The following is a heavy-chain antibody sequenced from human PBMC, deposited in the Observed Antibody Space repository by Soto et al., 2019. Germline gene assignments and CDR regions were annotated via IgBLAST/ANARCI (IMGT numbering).Heavy chain of an antibody. CDR3: ARDWGSRGSYYGMDV. Sequence: EVQVVESGGGLIQPGGSLRLSCAASEFTVSNNHMNWVRQAPGKGLEWVSVIYSGGRTYYRDSVKGRFTISRDSSKNTVYLQMNSLRAEDTAVYYCARDWGSRGSYYGMDVWGHGTTVTVSS. CDR2: IYSGGRT. J-gene: IGHJ6*02. CDR1: EFTVSNNH. D-gene: IGHD3-16*01. V-gene: IGHV3-53*01.